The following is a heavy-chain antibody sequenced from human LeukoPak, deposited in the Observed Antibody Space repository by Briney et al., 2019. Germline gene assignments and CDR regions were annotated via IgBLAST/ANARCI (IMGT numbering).Heavy chain of an antibody. J-gene: IGHJ4*02. Sequence: GGSLRLSCAASGFTFSSYAMHGVRQAPGKGLEYVSAISSNGGSTYYANSVKGRFTISRDNSKNTLYLQMGSLRAEDMAVYYCASQWLRFLYWGQGTLDTVSS. CDR3: ASQWLRFLY. D-gene: IGHD5-12*01. V-gene: IGHV3-64*01. CDR2: ISSNGGST. CDR1: GFTFSSYA.